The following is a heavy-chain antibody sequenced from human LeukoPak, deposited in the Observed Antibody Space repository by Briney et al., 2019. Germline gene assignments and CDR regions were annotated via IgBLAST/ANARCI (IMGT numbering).Heavy chain of an antibody. Sequence: GGSLRLSCAASGFTFRNYWINWVRQAPGKGLVWVSHINSDGSGTTYADSVKGRFTISRYNAKNTLYLQMNILRAEDTAVYYCARGDIVGKDYFYYIDVWGKGTTVTVSS. D-gene: IGHD2-15*01. V-gene: IGHV3-74*01. CDR1: GFTFRNYW. CDR3: ARGDIVGKDYFYYIDV. CDR2: INSDGSGT. J-gene: IGHJ6*03.